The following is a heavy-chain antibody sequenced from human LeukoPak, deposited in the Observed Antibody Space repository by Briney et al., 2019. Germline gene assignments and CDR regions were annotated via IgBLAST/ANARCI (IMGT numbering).Heavy chain of an antibody. CDR1: GFTVSSNY. D-gene: IGHD2/OR15-2a*01. V-gene: IGHV3-30-3*01. J-gene: IGHJ4*02. CDR3: ASLSQYSNPFDY. CDR2: ISYDGSSK. Sequence: PGGSLRLSCAAPGFTVSSNYMSWVRQAPGKGLEWVAVISYDGSSKYYADSVKGRFTISRDNSKNTLYLQMNSLRPEDTAVYYCASLSQYSNPFDYWGQGTLVTVSS.